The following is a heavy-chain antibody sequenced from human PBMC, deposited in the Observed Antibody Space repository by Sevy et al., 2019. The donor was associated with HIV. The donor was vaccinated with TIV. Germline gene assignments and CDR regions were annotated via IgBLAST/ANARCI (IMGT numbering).Heavy chain of an antibody. V-gene: IGHV1-18*04. J-gene: IGHJ4*02. D-gene: IGHD3-10*01. Sequence: ASVKVSCKASGYTFTSYGISWVRQAPGQGLEWMGWISAYNGNTNYAQKLQGRVTMTTDTSTSTAYTELRSLRSDDTAVYYCAREYYLSMVRGVYYFDYWGQGTLVTVSS. CDR2: ISAYNGNT. CDR3: AREYYLSMVRGVYYFDY. CDR1: GYTFTSYG.